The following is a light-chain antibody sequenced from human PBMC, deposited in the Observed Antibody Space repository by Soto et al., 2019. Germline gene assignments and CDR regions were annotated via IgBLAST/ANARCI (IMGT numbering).Light chain of an antibody. V-gene: IGKV3-11*01. CDR1: QTVSSS. CDR2: EAS. J-gene: IGKJ4*01. Sequence: EIVLTQSPATLSLSPGERATLSCRASQTVSSSLAGYQQKPGQAPRLLIYEASNRATGIPARFSGSGSGADFTLTISSLEPEDFGLYHCQQHSNWPLTFGGGTKVEIK. CDR3: QQHSNWPLT.